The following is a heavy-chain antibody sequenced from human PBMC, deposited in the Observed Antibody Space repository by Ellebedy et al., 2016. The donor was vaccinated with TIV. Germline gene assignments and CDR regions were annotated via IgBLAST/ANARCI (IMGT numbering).Heavy chain of an antibody. V-gene: IGHV3-7*03. CDR3: ARDPNSPGDTGYGDY. D-gene: IGHD5-12*01. CDR2: MKHDGTAM. CDR1: GFTFGSYW. Sequence: GESLKISCAASGFTFGSYWMSWVRQAPGKGLEWVANMKHDGTAMYYVDSVKGRFTISRDNAKNSLYLQMNSLRVEDTAVYYCARDPNSPGDTGYGDYWGQGVVVTVST. J-gene: IGHJ4*02.